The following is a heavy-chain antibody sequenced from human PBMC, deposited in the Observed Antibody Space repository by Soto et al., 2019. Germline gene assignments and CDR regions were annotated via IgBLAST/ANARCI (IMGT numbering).Heavy chain of an antibody. Sequence: QVQLVESVGVVVQPGRSLRLSCASSGFTFSSYGMHWVRQAPGKGLEWVAVISYDGSNKYYADSVKGRITFSRDNSKNTLYLQMNSLRAEYTAVYYCAKDSSSYSSGGYEYFQHWGQGTLVTVSS. CDR2: ISYDGSNK. CDR3: AKDSSSYSSGGYEYFQH. CDR1: GFTFSSYG. D-gene: IGHD6-19*01. V-gene: IGHV3-30*18. J-gene: IGHJ1*01.